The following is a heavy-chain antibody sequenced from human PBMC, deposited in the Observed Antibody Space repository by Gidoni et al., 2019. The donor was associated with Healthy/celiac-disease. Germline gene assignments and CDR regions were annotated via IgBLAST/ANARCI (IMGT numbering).Heavy chain of an antibody. V-gene: IGHV3-30*18. CDR2: ISYAGSNK. J-gene: IGHJ3*02. CDR1: GFTFSSYG. Sequence: QVQLVESGGGVVQPGRSLRFSCAASGFTFSSYGMHWLRQAPCKGLEWVAVISYAGSNKYYADSVKGRFSISRDNSKNTLYLQMNSLRAEDTAVYYCAKVKNYGSGEIDAFDIWGQGTMVTVSS. CDR3: AKVKNYGSGEIDAFDI. D-gene: IGHD3-10*01.